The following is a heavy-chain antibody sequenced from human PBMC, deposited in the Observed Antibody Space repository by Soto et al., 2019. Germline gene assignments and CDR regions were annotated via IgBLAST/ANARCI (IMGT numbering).Heavy chain of an antibody. V-gene: IGHV3-23*01. CDR3: AKGQRIMITFGGVHIDY. J-gene: IGHJ4*02. CDR1: GFTFSSYA. Sequence: GGSLRLSCAASGFTFSSYAMSWVRQAPGKGLEWASAISGSGGSTYYADSVKGRFTISRDNSKNTLYLQMNSLRAEDTAVYYCAKGQRIMITFGGVHIDYWGQGTLVTVSS. CDR2: ISGSGGST. D-gene: IGHD3-16*01.